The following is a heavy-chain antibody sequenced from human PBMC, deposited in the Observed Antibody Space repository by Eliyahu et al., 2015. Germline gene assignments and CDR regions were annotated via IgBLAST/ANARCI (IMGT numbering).Heavy chain of an antibody. J-gene: IGHJ4*02. CDR2: IVPIFGPA. V-gene: IGHV1-69*01. D-gene: IGHD3-10*01. CDR1: GGTFSSYP. Sequence: EVKKPGSSVTVSCKASGGTFSSYPISWVRQAPGQGLEWLGGIVPIFGPANYAQKFQGRVTITADESTYTAYMELSSLRSEDTAVYYCARPSLVRGGYFDYWGQGSLVTVSS. CDR3: ARPSLVRGGYFDY.